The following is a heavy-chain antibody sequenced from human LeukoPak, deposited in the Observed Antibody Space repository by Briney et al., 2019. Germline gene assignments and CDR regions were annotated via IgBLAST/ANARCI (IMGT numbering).Heavy chain of an antibody. CDR1: GITFSSYT. V-gene: IGHV3-48*03. D-gene: IGHD3-10*01. CDR3: VRGMVRGHYYYMDV. Sequence: PGGSLRLSCAASGITFSSYTMNWVRQAPGKGLEWISYITTSGSSIKSADSVKGRFTISRDNANNSLYLQMNSLRAEDTAVYYCVRGMVRGHYYYMDVWGRGTTVTVSS. CDR2: ITTSGSSI. J-gene: IGHJ6*03.